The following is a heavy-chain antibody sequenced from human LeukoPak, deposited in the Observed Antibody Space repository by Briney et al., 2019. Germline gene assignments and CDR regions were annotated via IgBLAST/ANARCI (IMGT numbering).Heavy chain of an antibody. J-gene: IGHJ4*02. CDR3: ARGWMYYYDSGSQLYYFDY. CDR1: GFTFSSYS. V-gene: IGHV3-21*01. D-gene: IGHD3-10*01. CDR2: ISSSSAYI. Sequence: GGSLRHSCAASGFTFSSYSMNWVRQAPGKGLEWVSSISSSSAYIYYADSLKGRFTISRDNAKNSLYLQMNSLRAEDTAVYYCARGWMYYYDSGSQLYYFDYWGQGTLVTASS.